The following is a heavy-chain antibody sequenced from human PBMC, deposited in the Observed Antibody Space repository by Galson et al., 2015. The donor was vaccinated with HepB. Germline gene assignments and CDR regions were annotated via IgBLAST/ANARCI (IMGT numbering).Heavy chain of an antibody. V-gene: IGHV1-69*13. CDR2: ISPIFGTA. Sequence: SVKVSCKASGGTFSSYAISWVRQAPGQGLEWMGGISPIFGTANYAQKFQGRVTITADESTSTAYMELSSLRSEDTAVYYCARDCSGGSCPLAYYYGMDVWGQGTTVTVSS. CDR1: GGTFSSYA. CDR3: ARDCSGGSCPLAYYYGMDV. J-gene: IGHJ6*02. D-gene: IGHD2-15*01.